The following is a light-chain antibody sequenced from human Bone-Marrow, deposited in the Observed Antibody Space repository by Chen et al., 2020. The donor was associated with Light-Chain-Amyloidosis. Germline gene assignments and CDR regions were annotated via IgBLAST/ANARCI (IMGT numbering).Light chain of an antibody. CDR1: NIGSTS. J-gene: IGLJ3*02. CDR3: QVWDRSSDRPV. V-gene: IGLV3-21*02. Sequence: SYVLTQPSSVSVPPGQTATIACGGNNIGSTSVHWYQQTPGQAPLLVVYDDSHRPSGSPERLSGSNSGNTATLTISRVEAGDEADYYCQVWDRSSDRPVFGGGTKLTVL. CDR2: DDS.